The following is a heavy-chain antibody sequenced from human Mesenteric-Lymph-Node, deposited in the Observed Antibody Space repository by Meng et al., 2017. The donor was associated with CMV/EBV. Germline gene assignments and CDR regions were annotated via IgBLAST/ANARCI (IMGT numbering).Heavy chain of an antibody. J-gene: IGHJ4*02. Sequence: SETLSLTCTVSGDSIRDSYWTWIRQTPGQGLEWIGNVYYTGSTNYKPSLKSRVTISVDTSKNQFSLKLSSVTAADTAVYYCARASNALLRYFDRAGVFDYWGQGTLVTVSS. CDR3: ARASNALLRYFDRAGVFDY. CDR2: VYYTGST. V-gene: IGHV4-59*01. CDR1: GDSIRDSY. D-gene: IGHD3-9*01.